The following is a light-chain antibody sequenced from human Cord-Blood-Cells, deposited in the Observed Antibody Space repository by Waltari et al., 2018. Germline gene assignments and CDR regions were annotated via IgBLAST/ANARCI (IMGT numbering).Light chain of an antibody. CDR2: QDS. CDR1: KLGDKY. CDR3: QAWDSSTVV. V-gene: IGLV3-1*01. J-gene: IGLJ2*01. Sequence: SYELTQQPSVSVSPGQTASITCSGDKLGDKYACWYQQKPGQSPVRVIYQDSKRPSGIPGRCSGSNSGNTATLPISGTQAVEGADYYCQAWDSSTVVFGGGTKLTVL.